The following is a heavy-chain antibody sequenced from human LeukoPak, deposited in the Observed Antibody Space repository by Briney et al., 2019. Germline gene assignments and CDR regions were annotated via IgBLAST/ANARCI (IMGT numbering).Heavy chain of an antibody. Sequence: GGSLRLSCVASGFIFRDYAMSWVRQAPAGGLEWVSSLRGDGETFYTDSVKGRFTLSRDHSRNTVYLQLNNLRVEDTAVYYCAKASWVSSADAVLWDQGTLVTVS. CDR3: AKASWVSSADAVL. CDR2: LRGDGET. J-gene: IGHJ4*02. D-gene: IGHD3-16*01. V-gene: IGHV3-23*01. CDR1: GFIFRDYA.